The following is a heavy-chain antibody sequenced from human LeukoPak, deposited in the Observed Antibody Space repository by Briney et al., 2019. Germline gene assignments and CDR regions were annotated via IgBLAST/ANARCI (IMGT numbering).Heavy chain of an antibody. D-gene: IGHD3-9*01. V-gene: IGHV3-7*01. CDR2: IKQDGSEK. CDR3: GREVLQYFDDRWLDP. CDR1: GFTFSSYS. J-gene: IGHJ5*02. Sequence: PGGSLRLSCAASGFTFSSYSMNWVRQAPGKGLEWVANIKQDGSEKYSVDSVKGRFTISRDNAKNSLYLQMNSLRAEDTAVYYCGREVLQYFDDRWLDPWGQGTLVTVSS.